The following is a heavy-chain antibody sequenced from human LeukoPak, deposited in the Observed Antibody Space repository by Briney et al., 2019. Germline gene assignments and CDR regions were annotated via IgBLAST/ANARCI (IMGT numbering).Heavy chain of an antibody. D-gene: IGHD6-13*01. CDR3: ARDGQYTSSWYDFDF. V-gene: IGHV3-7*04. CDR1: GFTFRNYW. CDR2: INQDGSKK. Sequence: GGSLRLSCEASGFTFRNYWMNWVRQAPGKGLEWVANINQDGSKKHFVGSVEGRFTISRDNAKNSLYLQMNSLRAEDTAVYYCARDGQYTSSWYDFDFWVQGTLVTVSS. J-gene: IGHJ4*02.